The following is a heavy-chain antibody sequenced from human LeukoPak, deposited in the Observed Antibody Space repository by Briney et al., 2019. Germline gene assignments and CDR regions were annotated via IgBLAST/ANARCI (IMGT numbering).Heavy chain of an antibody. CDR3: ARRYGDYDY. Sequence: PSETLSLTCTVSDGSISSYYWSWIRQPPGKGLEWIGYIYYSGSTNYNPSLKSRVTISVDTSKNQFSLKLSSVTAADTAVYYCARRYGDYDYWGQGTLVTVSS. V-gene: IGHV4-59*01. CDR1: DGSISSYY. D-gene: IGHD4-17*01. CDR2: IYYSGST. J-gene: IGHJ4*02.